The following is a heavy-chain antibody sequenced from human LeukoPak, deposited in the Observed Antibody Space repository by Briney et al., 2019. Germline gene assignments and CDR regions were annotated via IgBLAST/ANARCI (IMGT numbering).Heavy chain of an antibody. V-gene: IGHV3-21*06. J-gene: IGHJ5*02. D-gene: IGHD6-19*01. Sequence: GGSLRLSCAASGFTFSNFGMSWVRQAPGKGLEWASSISTTGGDIYYADSVRGRFTISRDNAKNSLYLQMTSLRVEDTAVYYCAREVTGYKSGQKYSWFDPWGQGTLVTVSS. CDR3: AREVTGYKSGQKYSWFDP. CDR2: ISTTGGDI. CDR1: GFTFSNFG.